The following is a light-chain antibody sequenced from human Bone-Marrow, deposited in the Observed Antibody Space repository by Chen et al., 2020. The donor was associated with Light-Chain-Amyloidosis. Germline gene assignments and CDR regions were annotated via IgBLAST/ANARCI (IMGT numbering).Light chain of an antibody. CDR3: KQYKNWPYT. J-gene: IGKJ2*01. Sequence: EIVMTQSPATLSVSPGERATLSCRASQSVSSNLAWYQQKPGQAPRLLIYGASTRATGIPARFSGSGSGTEFTLTISSLQSEDFAVYYCKQYKNWPYTFGQGTMLEI. CDR2: GAS. V-gene: IGKV3-15*01. CDR1: QSVSSN.